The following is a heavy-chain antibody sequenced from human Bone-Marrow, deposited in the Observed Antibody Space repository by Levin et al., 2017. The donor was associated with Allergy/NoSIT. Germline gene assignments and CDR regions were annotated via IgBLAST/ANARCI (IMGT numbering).Heavy chain of an antibody. CDR3: ARGVILWNGDPFYFDS. Sequence: SETLSLTCTVSGASISSGDHYWSWIRQPPGKGLEWIGYIYHSGSTHYISSLRSRITMSVDTSMQQFSLNLESVTAADTAVYYCARGVILWNGDPFYFDSWGRGSLVTVSS. V-gene: IGHV4-30-4*01. CDR2: IYHSGST. J-gene: IGHJ4*02. CDR1: GASISSGDHY. D-gene: IGHD2-21*01.